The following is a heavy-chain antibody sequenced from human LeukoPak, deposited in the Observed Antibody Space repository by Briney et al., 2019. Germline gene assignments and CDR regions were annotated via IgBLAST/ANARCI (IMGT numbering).Heavy chain of an antibody. CDR1: GGSISSSSYY. CDR2: IYYSGST. Sequence: TSETLSLTCTVSGGSISSSSYYWGWIRQPPGKGLEWIGSIYYSGSTNYNPSLKSRVTISVDTSKNQFSLKLSSVTAADTAVYYCARDHGYNSPYYFDYWGQGTLVTVSS. CDR3: ARDHGYNSPYYFDY. J-gene: IGHJ4*02. D-gene: IGHD5-24*01. V-gene: IGHV4-39*07.